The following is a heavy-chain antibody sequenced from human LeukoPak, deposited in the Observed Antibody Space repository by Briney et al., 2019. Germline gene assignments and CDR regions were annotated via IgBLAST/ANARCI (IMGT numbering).Heavy chain of an antibody. D-gene: IGHD3-16*02. V-gene: IGHV4-30-2*01. Sequence: PSETLSLTCAVSGGSISSGGYSWSWIRQPPGKGLEWIGYIYHSGSTYYNPSLKSRVTISVGRSKNQFSLKLSSVTAADTAVYYCARGKDDYVWGSYRQYYFDYWGQGTLVTVSS. CDR3: ARGKDDYVWGSYRQYYFDY. J-gene: IGHJ4*02. CDR1: GGSISSGGYS. CDR2: IYHSGST.